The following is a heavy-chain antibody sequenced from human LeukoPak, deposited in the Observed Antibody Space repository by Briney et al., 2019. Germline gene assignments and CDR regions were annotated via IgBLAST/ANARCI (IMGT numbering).Heavy chain of an antibody. CDR1: GFNFDEHA. J-gene: IGHJ4*02. CDR3: ARRPYSNSWHYFDY. CDR2: ISSSGSHI. V-gene: IGHV3-11*04. Sequence: GRSLRLSCTASGFNFDEHAMYWIRQAPGKGLEWVSYISSSGSHIHYADSVKGRFTISRDNAENSLYLQMSSLRAEDTAVYYCARRPYSNSWHYFDYWGQGTLVTVSS. D-gene: IGHD6-13*01.